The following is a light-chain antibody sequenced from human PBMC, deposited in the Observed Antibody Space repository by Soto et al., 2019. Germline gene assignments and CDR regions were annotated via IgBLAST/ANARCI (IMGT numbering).Light chain of an antibody. CDR1: QSVSSY. CDR3: QQYDNWPIP. Sequence: EIVLTQSPATLSLSPGERATLSCRASQSVSSYLAWYQQKPGQAPGLLIYGASSRATGIPARFSCSGSGTEFTLIISSLHSEDSAVYYCQQYDNWPIPFGHVTRLEIK. CDR2: GAS. V-gene: IGKV3D-15*01. J-gene: IGKJ5*01.